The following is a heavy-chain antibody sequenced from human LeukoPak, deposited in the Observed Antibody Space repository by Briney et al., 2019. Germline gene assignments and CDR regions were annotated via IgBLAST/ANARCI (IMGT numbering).Heavy chain of an antibody. CDR3: ANVNTVTTAYFDY. J-gene: IGHJ4*02. CDR1: SSSFSTSYR. V-gene: IGHV4-38-2*01. CDR2: FYHPGNT. D-gene: IGHD4-11*01. Sequence: SETLSLTCAVSSSSFSTSYRWGWIRQPPGKGLEWIGTFYHPGNTYYNPSLKSRVTISVDPSKNQFSLNLTSATAADTAVYYCANVNTVTTAYFDYWGQGTLVTVSS.